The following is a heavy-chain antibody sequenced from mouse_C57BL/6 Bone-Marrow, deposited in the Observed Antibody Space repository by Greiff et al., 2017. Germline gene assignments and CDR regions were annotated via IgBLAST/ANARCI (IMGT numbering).Heavy chain of an antibody. CDR1: GFSLTSYG. V-gene: IGHV2-2*01. CDR3: ARDPYYYGTFYYAMDY. D-gene: IGHD1-1*01. Sequence: QVQLKQSGPGLVQPSQSLSITCTVSGFSLTSYGVHWVRQSPGTGLEWLGVIWSGGSTDYNAAFISRLSISKDNSKSQVFFKMNSLQADDTAIYYCARDPYYYGTFYYAMDYWGQGTSVTVSS. J-gene: IGHJ4*01. CDR2: IWSGGST.